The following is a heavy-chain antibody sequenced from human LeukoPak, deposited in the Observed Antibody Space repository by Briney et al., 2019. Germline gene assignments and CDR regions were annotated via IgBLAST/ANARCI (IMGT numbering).Heavy chain of an antibody. J-gene: IGHJ4*02. V-gene: IGHV4-34*01. CDR2: INHSGST. CDR3: ARVTVVVCIVVVPSVPPRGGDY. D-gene: IGHD2-2*01. CDR1: GGSFSGYY. Sequence: SETLSLTCAVYGGSFSGYYWSWIRQPPGKGLEWIGEINHSGSTNYNPSLKSRVTISVDTSKNQFSLKLSSVTAADTAVYYCARVTVVVCIVVVPSVPPRGGDYGGQETLVTVSS.